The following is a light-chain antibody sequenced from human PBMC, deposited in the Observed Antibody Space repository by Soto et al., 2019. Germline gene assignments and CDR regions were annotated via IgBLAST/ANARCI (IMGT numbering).Light chain of an antibody. CDR2: GAS. CDR3: QQYNNWPS. CDR1: QSVSGSY. V-gene: IGKV3-20*01. J-gene: IGKJ5*01. Sequence: EIVLTQSPGTLSFSPGERATLSCRASQSVSGSYLAWYQQKPGQAPRLLIYGASSRATGIPDRFSGSGSETEFTLTIRSLQSEDFAVYFCQQYNNWPSFGQGTRLEIK.